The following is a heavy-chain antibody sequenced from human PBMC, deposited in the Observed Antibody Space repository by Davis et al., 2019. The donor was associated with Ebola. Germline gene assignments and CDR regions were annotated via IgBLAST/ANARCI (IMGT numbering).Heavy chain of an antibody. Sequence: MPSETLSLTCAVYGGSFSGYYWSWIRQPPGKGLEWIGEINHSGSTKYNPSLKSRVTISVDTSKNQFSLKLSSVTAADTAVYYCARGGVTPPYYYYGMDVWGQGTTVTVSS. CDR3: ARGGVTPPYYYYGMDV. J-gene: IGHJ6*02. D-gene: IGHD2-21*02. CDR1: GGSFSGYY. CDR2: INHSGST. V-gene: IGHV4-34*01.